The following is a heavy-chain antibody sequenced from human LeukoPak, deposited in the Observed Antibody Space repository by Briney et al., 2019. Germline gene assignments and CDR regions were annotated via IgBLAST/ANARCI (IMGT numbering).Heavy chain of an antibody. V-gene: IGHV3-23*01. D-gene: IGHD3-10*01. J-gene: IGHJ4*02. CDR1: GFTFSSYG. CDR2: ISGSGGST. Sequence: PGGSLRLSCAASGFTFSSYGMSWVRQAPGKGLEWVSAISGSGGSTYYADSVKGRFTISRDNSKNTLYLQMNSLRAEDTAVYYCAKDGRVLWFGELVYYFDYWGQGTLVTVSS. CDR3: AKDGRVLWFGELVYYFDY.